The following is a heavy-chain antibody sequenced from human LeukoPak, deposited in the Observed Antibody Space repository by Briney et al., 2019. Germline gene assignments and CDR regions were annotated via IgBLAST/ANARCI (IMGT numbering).Heavy chain of an antibody. D-gene: IGHD3-10*01. J-gene: IGHJ4*02. CDR2: IKEDGSET. Sequence: GGSLRLSCAASGFTFSSHWMTWVRQAPGRGLEWVANIKEDGSETFYGDSVKGRFTISRDNAENSLNLQMNNLRPEDTAMYYCAIPLFGDISPGYWGQGTLVTVSS. V-gene: IGHV3-7*01. CDR3: AIPLFGDISPGY. CDR1: GFTFSSHW.